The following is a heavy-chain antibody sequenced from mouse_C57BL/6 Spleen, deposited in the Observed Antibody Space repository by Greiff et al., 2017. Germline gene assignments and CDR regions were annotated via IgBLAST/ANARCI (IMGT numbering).Heavy chain of an antibody. V-gene: IGHV7-1*01. Sequence: EVQVVESGGGLVQSGRSLRLSCATSGFTFSDFYMEWVRQAPGKGLEWIAASRNKANDYTTEYSASVKGRFIVSRDTSQSILYLQMNALRAEDTAIYYCARGDYDGELWYFDVWGTGTTVTVSS. J-gene: IGHJ1*03. CDR1: GFTFSDFY. CDR2: SRNKANDYTT. D-gene: IGHD2-4*01. CDR3: ARGDYDGELWYFDV.